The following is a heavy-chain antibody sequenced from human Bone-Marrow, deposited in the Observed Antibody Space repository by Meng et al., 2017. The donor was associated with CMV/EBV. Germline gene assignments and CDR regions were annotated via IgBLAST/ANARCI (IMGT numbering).Heavy chain of an antibody. CDR3: SRGYGSGSYRGWGGYYYGMDV. V-gene: IGHV4-34*01. Sequence: GSYLSSIRPAPGKGLEWIGEINHSGITNYTPSLKRRVTISVATSKNHFSLNLSSVTAAYTAVYYFSRGYGSGSYRGWGGYYYGMDVWGQGTTVTVSS. D-gene: IGHD3-10*01. J-gene: IGHJ6*02. CDR1: GSY. CDR2: INHSGIT.